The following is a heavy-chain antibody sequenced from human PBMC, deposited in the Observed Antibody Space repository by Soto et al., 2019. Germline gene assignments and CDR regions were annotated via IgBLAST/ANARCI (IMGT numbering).Heavy chain of an antibody. D-gene: IGHD6-19*01. J-gene: IGHJ4*01. CDR1: GFTFSDYL. CDR3: AIGHWLGN. V-gene: IGHV3-7*01. Sequence: DVQLVESGGALVQPGESLRLSCAASGFTFSDYLMTWVRQAPGKGLEWVATIKQDGNEKYYVDSVKGRFTISRDNAQNSLYLQMNGLRAEDTAVYYCAIGHWLGNWGHGTLVTVSS. CDR2: IKQDGNEK.